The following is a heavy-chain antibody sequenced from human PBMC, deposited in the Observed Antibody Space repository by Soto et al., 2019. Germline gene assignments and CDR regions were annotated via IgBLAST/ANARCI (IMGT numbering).Heavy chain of an antibody. CDR3: ARDNARGHLGGHYYYGIEV. J-gene: IGHJ6*02. Sequence: QVQLVQSGAEVKKPGSSVTVSCKASGGTFGNSAISWVRQAPGQGLEWLGGIIPIFPTPDYAQKFQGRVTITADETTSKAYMESTSLRSEDKAVYCCARDNARGHLGGHYYYGIEVWGPETTVTVSS. V-gene: IGHV1-69*12. CDR2: IIPIFPTP. D-gene: IGHD3-10*01. CDR1: GGTFGNSA.